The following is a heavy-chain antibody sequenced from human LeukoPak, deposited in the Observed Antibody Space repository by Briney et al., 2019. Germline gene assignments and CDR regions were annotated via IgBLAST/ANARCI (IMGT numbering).Heavy chain of an antibody. Sequence: SETLSLTCAVYGGSFSGYYWSWIRQPPGEGLEWIGVINHSGSTNYNPSLKSRVTISVDTSKNQFSLKLSSVTAADTAVYYCARGLTTRITIFGVAIKSGNWFDPWGQGTLVTVSS. CDR2: INHSGST. D-gene: IGHD3-3*01. J-gene: IGHJ5*02. CDR3: ARGLTTRITIFGVAIKSGNWFDP. CDR1: GGSFSGYY. V-gene: IGHV4-34*01.